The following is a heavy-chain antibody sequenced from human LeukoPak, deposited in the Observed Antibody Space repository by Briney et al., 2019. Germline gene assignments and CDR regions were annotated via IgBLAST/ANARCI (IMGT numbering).Heavy chain of an antibody. CDR2: IKQDGSEK. CDR3: ARGSGGWYNWFDP. V-gene: IGHV3-7*01. J-gene: IGHJ5*02. CDR1: GFTFSSYW. Sequence: GGSLRLSCAASGFTFSSYWMSWVRQAPGKGLEWVANIKQDGSEKYYVDSVKGRFTISRDNAKNSLYLQMNSLGAEDTAVYYCARGSGGWYNWFDPWGQGTLVTVSS. D-gene: IGHD6-19*01.